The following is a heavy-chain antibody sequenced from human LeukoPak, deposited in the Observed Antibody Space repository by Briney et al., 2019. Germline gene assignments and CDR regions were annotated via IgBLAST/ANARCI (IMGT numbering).Heavy chain of an antibody. CDR1: GFTFDDYA. CDR2: ISWNSGSI. CDR3: AKGESFDY. J-gene: IGHJ4*02. V-gene: IGHV3-9*01. Sequence: GGSLRLSCAASGFTFDDYAMHWVRQAPGKGLEWVSGISWNSGSIGYADSVKGRFTISRDNAKNSLYLQMNSLRAEDTALYYCAKGESFDYWGQGTLVTVSS.